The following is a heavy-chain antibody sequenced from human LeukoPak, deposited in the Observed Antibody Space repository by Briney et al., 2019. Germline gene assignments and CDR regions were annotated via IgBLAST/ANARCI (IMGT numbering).Heavy chain of an antibody. J-gene: IGHJ4*02. CDR3: ARGAEAETSPLDF. CDR2: INPKSGAA. D-gene: IGHD6-13*01. Sequence: ASVKVSCKASGYVFSDYYMHWVRQAPGQGLEWLGWINPKSGAADYAQQFRGRVTMTRDTSINTDYMEMKRVTSDDTAVYYCARGAEAETSPLDFWGQGTLVIVS. V-gene: IGHV1-2*02. CDR1: GYVFSDYY.